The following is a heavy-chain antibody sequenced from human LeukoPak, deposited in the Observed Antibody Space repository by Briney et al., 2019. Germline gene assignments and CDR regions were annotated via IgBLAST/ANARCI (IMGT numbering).Heavy chain of an antibody. Sequence: GASVKVSCKASGYTFTRYGFSWVRQAPGQGLEWMGWISAYNAKTDYAQNFQGRITLTTDTSTSTAYMELRSLRSEDTAVYYCAYSSGWDRVSEYYFDYWGQGTLVTVSS. CDR2: ISAYNAKT. D-gene: IGHD6-19*01. CDR1: GYTFTRYG. V-gene: IGHV1-18*01. CDR3: AYSSGWDRVSEYYFDY. J-gene: IGHJ4*02.